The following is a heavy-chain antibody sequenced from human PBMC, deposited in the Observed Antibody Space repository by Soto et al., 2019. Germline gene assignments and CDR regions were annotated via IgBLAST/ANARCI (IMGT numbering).Heavy chain of an antibody. CDR1: GGSISSGDYY. CDR2: VYYTGTT. CDR3: ARMFAVVGGPFDY. D-gene: IGHD3-16*01. J-gene: IGHJ4*02. V-gene: IGHV4-31*03. Sequence: KSSETLSLTCSVSGGSISSGDYYWSWIRQHPGKGLEWIGFVYYTGTTYYKPSLKSRVSISLETSKNQFSLNLRYVTAADTAVYYCARMFAVVGGPFDYWGQGALVTVSS.